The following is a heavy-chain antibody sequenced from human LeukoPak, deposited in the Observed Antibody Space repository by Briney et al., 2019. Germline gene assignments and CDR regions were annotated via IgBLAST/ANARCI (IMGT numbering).Heavy chain of an antibody. CDR3: AREFNSLYYYYYMDV. CDR1: GYTFTSYA. V-gene: IGHV7-4-1*02. Sequence: GASVKVSCKASGYTFTSYAMNWVRQAPGQGLEWMGWINTNTGNPTYAQGFTGRFVFSLDTSVSTAYLQISSLKAEDTAVYYCAREFNSLYYYYYMDVWGKGTTVTVSS. CDR2: INTNTGNP. J-gene: IGHJ6*03. D-gene: IGHD4-23*01.